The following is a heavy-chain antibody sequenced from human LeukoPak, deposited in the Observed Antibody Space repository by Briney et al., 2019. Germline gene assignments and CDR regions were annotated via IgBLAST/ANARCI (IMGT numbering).Heavy chain of an antibody. V-gene: IGHV3-21*01. CDR3: ARYPYSSGWYGSYYYYGMDV. J-gene: IGHJ6*02. CDR2: ISSSSSYI. Sequence: GGSLRLSCAAPGFTFSSYSMNWVRQAPGKGLEWVSSISSSSSYIYYADSVKGRFTISRDNAKNSLYLQMNSLRAEDTAVYYCARYPYSSGWYGSYYYYGMDVWGQGTTVTVSS. CDR1: GFTFSSYS. D-gene: IGHD6-19*01.